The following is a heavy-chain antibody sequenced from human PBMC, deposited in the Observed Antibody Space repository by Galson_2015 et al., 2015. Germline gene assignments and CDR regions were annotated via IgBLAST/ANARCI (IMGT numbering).Heavy chain of an antibody. D-gene: IGHD6-19*01. V-gene: IGHV3-30*18. CDR1: GFTFNNYN. Sequence: SLRLSCAASGFTFNNYNMHWVRQAPGKGLEWVAVISYDGSIKYYADSVKGRFAISRDNSKDTLSLQMDSLRAEDTAVYYCAKDLSSAWYSGGDYWGQGTLVTVSS. J-gene: IGHJ4*02. CDR3: AKDLSSAWYSGGDY. CDR2: ISYDGSIK.